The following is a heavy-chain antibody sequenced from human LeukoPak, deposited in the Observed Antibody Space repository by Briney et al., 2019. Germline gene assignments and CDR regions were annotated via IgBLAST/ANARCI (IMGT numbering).Heavy chain of an antibody. D-gene: IGHD6-13*01. CDR3: ARGRYSRLEYFQH. V-gene: IGHV1-69*04. Sequence: SVKVSCKASGGTFSSYAISWVRQAPGQGLEWMGRIIPILGIANYAQKFQGRVTFTADKSTSTAYMELSSLRSEDTAVYYCARGRYSRLEYFQHWGQGTLVTVSS. CDR2: IIPILGIA. J-gene: IGHJ1*01. CDR1: GGTFSSYA.